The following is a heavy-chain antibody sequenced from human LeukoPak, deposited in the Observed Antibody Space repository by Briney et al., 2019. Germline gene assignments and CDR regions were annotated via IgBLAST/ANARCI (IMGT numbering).Heavy chain of an antibody. CDR2: MNPNNGRT. CDR1: GYTFISTD. CDR3: ARGLGAGASHWFDP. D-gene: IGHD6-25*01. Sequence: ASVKVSCKASGYTFISTDINWVRQATGHGLEWMGWMNPNNGRTGYAQKFQGRVTMTRDTSISTAYMELSSLRSEDTAMYYCARGLGAGASHWFDPWGQGTLVTVSS. V-gene: IGHV1-8*01. J-gene: IGHJ5*02.